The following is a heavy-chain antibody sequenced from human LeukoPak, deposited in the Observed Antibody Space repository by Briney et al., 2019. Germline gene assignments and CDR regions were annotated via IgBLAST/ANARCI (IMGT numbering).Heavy chain of an antibody. D-gene: IGHD3-22*01. CDR2: ISSSASTI. J-gene: IGHJ3*02. V-gene: IGHV3-11*04. Sequence: GGSLRLSCAASGFAFSNYYMSWIRQAPGKGLEWVSYISSSASTIYYADSVKGRFTISRDNAKNSLYLQMNSLRAEDTAVYYCAREFLYYDSSGYYSFRGAFDIWGQGTVVTVSS. CDR1: GFAFSNYY. CDR3: AREFLYYDSSGYYSFRGAFDI.